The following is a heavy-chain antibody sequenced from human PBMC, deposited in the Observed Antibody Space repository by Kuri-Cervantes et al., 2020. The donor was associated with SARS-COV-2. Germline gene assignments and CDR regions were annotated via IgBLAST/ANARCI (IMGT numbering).Heavy chain of an antibody. CDR2: INPNSGGT. Sequence: ASVKVSCNASGYTFTGYYMHWVRQAPGQGLEWMGWINPNSGGTNYAQKFQGRVTMTRDTSISTAYMELSRLRSDDTAVYYCARGNGSGSGGWFDPWGQGTLVTVSS. V-gene: IGHV1-2*02. CDR1: GYTFTGYY. CDR3: ARGNGSGSGGWFDP. J-gene: IGHJ5*02. D-gene: IGHD3-10*01.